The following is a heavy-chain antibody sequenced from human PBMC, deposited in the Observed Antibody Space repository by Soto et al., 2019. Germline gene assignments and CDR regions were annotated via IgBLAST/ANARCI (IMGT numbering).Heavy chain of an antibody. V-gene: IGHV3-15*01. CDR1: GFTFSNAW. D-gene: IGHD6-13*01. Sequence: GGSLRLSCAASGFTFSNAWMSWVRQAPGKGLEWVGRIKSKTDGGTTDYAAPVKGRFTISRDDSKNTLYLQMNSLKTEDTAVYYCTTDLLEVSQPGQGQLSNFDYWGQGTLVTVSS. CDR3: TTDLLEVSQPGQGQLSNFDY. J-gene: IGHJ4*02. CDR2: IKSKTDGGTT.